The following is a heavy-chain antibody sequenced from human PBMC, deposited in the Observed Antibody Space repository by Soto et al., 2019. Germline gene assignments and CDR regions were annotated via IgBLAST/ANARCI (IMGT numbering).Heavy chain of an antibody. D-gene: IGHD3-22*01. CDR3: AKGTFGSGYYQLDY. CDR2: ISGSGGST. CDR1: GFTFSSYA. V-gene: IGHV3-23*01. Sequence: GGSLRLSCAASGFTFSSYAMTWVRQAPGKGLEWVSAISGSGGSTYYADSVRGRFTISRDNSKNTLNLQMNSLRAEDTAVYFCAKGTFGSGYYQLDYWGQGTLVTVSS. J-gene: IGHJ4*02.